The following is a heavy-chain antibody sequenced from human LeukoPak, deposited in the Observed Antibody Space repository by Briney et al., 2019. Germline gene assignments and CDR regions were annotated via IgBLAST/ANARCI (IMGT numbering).Heavy chain of an antibody. CDR2: MNPNSGNT. V-gene: IGHV1-8*03. CDR1: GYTFTSYD. CDR3: ARDAGDSSGYYYVPGQQIDY. Sequence: ASVKVSCKASGYTFTSYDINWVRQATGQGLEWMGWMNPNSGNTGYAQKFQGRVTITRNTSISTAYMELSRLRSDDTAVYYCARDAGDSSGYYYVPGQQIDYWGQGTLVTVSS. J-gene: IGHJ4*02. D-gene: IGHD3-22*01.